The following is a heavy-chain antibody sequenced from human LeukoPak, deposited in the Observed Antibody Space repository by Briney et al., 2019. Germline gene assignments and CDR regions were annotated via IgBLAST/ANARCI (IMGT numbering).Heavy chain of an antibody. V-gene: IGHV3-30*18. CDR2: ISYDGSNK. CDR3: AKDVGGYSGSYGRTDY. D-gene: IGHD1-26*01. Sequence: PTGGSLRLSCAASGFTFSSYGMHWVRQAPGKGLEWVAVISYDGSNKYYADSVKGRFTISRDNSKNTLYLQMNSLRAEDTAVYYCAKDVGGYSGSYGRTDYWGQGTLVTVSS. J-gene: IGHJ4*02. CDR1: GFTFSSYG.